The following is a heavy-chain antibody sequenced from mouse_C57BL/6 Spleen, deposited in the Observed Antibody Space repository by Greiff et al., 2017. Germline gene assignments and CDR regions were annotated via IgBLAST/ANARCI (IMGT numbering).Heavy chain of an antibody. CDR1: GYTFTSYW. D-gene: IGHD1-1*01. J-gene: IGHJ1*03. V-gene: IGHV1-72*01. CDR2: IDPNSGGT. CDR3: ARRGYGSSYGFDV. Sequence: QVQLQQPGAELVKPGASVKLSCKASGYTFTSYWMHWVKQRPGRGLEWIGRIDPNSGGTKYNEKFKSKATLTVDKPSSTAYMQLSSLTSEDSAVYYCARRGYGSSYGFDVWGTGTTVTVSS.